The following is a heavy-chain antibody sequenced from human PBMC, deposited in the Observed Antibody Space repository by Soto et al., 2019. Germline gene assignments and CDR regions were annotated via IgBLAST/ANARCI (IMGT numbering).Heavy chain of an antibody. Sequence: QVQLVQSGAEVKKPGSSVKVSCTASGGSLSNFGISWVRQAPGQGLEWMGAIIAVFGTPNYAQKFQNRVTINADESTTTVYMEVRSLTSEDTAVYYCARGDATNIVVTTYCAMDVCSQGTTVTVSS. CDR2: IIAVFGTP. CDR1: GGSLSNFG. D-gene: IGHD4-17*01. J-gene: IGHJ6*02. V-gene: IGHV1-69*12. CDR3: ARGDATNIVVTTYCAMDV.